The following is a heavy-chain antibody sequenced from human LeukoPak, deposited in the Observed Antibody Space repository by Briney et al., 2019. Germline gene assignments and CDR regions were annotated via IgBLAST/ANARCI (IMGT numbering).Heavy chain of an antibody. CDR3: ARCGAMATGGGYFYY. J-gene: IGHJ4*02. Sequence: PSETLSLTCTVSGGSISSSSYYWGWIRQPPGKGLEWIGSIYYSGSTYYNPSLKSRVTISVDTSKNQFSLKLSSVTAEDTALYYCARCGAMATGGGYFYYWGQGPLVTVSS. CDR1: GGSISSSSYY. CDR2: IYYSGST. D-gene: IGHD5-24*01. V-gene: IGHV4-39*07.